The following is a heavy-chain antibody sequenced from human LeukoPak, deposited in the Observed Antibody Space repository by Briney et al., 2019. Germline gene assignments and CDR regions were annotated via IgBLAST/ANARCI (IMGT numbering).Heavy chain of an antibody. J-gene: IGHJ5*02. CDR1: GYSFTTYW. CDR2: IYPGDSDT. Sequence: PGESLKISCKGSGYSFTTYWIGWVRQMPGKGLEWMGIIYPGDSDTRYSPSFQGQVTISADKSISTAYLQWSSLKASDTAMYYCARGRGSSYVEPQDWFDPWGQGTLVTVSS. V-gene: IGHV5-51*01. D-gene: IGHD6-6*01. CDR3: ARGRGSSYVEPQDWFDP.